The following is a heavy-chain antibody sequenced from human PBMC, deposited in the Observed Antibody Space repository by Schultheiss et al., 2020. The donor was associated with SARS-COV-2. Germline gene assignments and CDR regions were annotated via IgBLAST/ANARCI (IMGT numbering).Heavy chain of an antibody. D-gene: IGHD3-16*02. CDR2: ISSSGSTI. J-gene: IGHJ6*02. Sequence: GGSLRLSCAASGFTFSSYEMNWVRQAPGKGLEWVSYISSSGSTIYYADSVKGRFTISRDNAKNSLYLQMNSLRAEDTAVYYCARLDGEILFYGVDVWGQGTTVTVSS. CDR3: ARLDGEILFYGVDV. V-gene: IGHV3-48*03. CDR1: GFTFSSYE.